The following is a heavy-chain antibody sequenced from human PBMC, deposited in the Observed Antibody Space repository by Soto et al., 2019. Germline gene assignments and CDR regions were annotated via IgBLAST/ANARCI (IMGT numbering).Heavy chain of an antibody. V-gene: IGHV1-2*04. J-gene: IGHJ6*03. Sequence: ASVKVSCKASGYTFTGYYMHWVRQAPGQGLEWMGWNNPNSGGTNYAQKFQGWVTMTRDTSISTAYMELSRLRSDDTAVYNCARLIEVGLHDYSSYYKDVWGKRTTVSVSS. CDR2: NNPNSGGT. CDR1: GYTFTGYY. D-gene: IGHD4-4*01. CDR3: ARLIEVGLHDYSSYYKDV.